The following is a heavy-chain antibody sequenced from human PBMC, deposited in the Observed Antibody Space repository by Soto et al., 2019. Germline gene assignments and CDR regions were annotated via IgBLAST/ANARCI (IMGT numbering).Heavy chain of an antibody. V-gene: IGHV3-23*01. CDR1: GFTFSSYA. CDR3: AKDLVVYSSSFPYYFDY. D-gene: IGHD6-6*01. CDR2: ISGSGGST. Sequence: GGSLRLSCAASGFTFSSYAMSWVRQAPGKGLEWVSAISGSGGSTYYADSVKGRFTISRDNSKNTLYLQMNSLRAEDTAVYYCAKDLVVYSSSFPYYFDYWGQGTLVTVSS. J-gene: IGHJ4*02.